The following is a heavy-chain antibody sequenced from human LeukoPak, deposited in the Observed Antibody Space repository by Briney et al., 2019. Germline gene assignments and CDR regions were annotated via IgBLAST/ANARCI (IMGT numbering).Heavy chain of an antibody. V-gene: IGHV1-8*01. J-gene: IGHJ4*02. CDR3: ARGRYYDFWSGPHYYFDY. CDR2: MNPNSGNT. D-gene: IGHD3-3*01. Sequence: ASVKVSCKASGYTFTSYDINWVRQATGQGLEWMGWMNPNSGNTGYAQKFQGRVTMTRNTPISTAYMELSSLRFEDTAVYYCARGRYYDFWSGPHYYFDYWGQGTLVTVSS. CDR1: GYTFTSYD.